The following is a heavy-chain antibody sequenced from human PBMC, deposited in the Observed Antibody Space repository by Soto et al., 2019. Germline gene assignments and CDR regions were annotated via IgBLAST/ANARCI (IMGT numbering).Heavy chain of an antibody. CDR1: GFTSNNYG. V-gene: IGHV3-21*01. CDR3: AKDLDPYYYDSSGHPPA. CDR2: VSKSDYT. D-gene: IGHD3-22*01. Sequence: GGSLRLSCVVSGFTSNNYGINWVRQAPGKGLEWVSSVSKSDYTYYSDSVKGRFTISRDNAKNSVSLQMNTLRAEDTAVYYCAKDLDPYYYDSSGHPPAWGQGTLVTVSS. J-gene: IGHJ5*02.